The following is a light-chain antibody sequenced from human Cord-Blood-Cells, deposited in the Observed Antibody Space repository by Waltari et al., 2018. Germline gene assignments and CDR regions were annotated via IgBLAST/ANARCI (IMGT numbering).Light chain of an antibody. CDR1: SSAVGRYNL. CDR2: EGS. Sequence: QSALTQPASVSGSPGQSITISCTGTSSAVGRYNLVSCYQQHPGKAPKLRIYEGSKRPSGVSNRFSGSKSGNTASLTISGLQAEDEADYYCCSYAGSSTVVFGGGTKLTVL. CDR3: CSYAGSSTVV. V-gene: IGLV2-23*01. J-gene: IGLJ2*01.